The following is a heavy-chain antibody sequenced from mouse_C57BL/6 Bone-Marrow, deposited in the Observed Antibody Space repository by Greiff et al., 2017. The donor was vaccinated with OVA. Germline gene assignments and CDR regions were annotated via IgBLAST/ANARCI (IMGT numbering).Heavy chain of an antibody. D-gene: IGHD2-3*01. CDR2: IDPSDSYT. CDR1: GYTFTSYW. Sequence: VQLQQPGAELVKPGASVKLSCKASGYTFTSYWMQWVKQRPGQGLEWIGEIDPSDSYTNYNQKFKGKATLTVDTSSSTAYMQLSSLTSEDSAVYYCARDGYSWYFDVWGTGTTVTVSS. CDR3: ARDGYSWYFDV. V-gene: IGHV1-50*01. J-gene: IGHJ1*03.